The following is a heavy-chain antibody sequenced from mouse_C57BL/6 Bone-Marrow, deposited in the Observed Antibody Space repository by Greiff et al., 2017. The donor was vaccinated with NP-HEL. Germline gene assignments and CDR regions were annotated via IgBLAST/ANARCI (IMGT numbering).Heavy chain of an antibody. CDR2: ISDGGSYT. J-gene: IGHJ2*01. CDR1: GFTFSSYA. D-gene: IGHD1-1*01. Sequence: EVQLVESGGGLVKPGGSLKLSCAASGFTFSSYAMSWVRQTPEKRLEWVATISDGGSYTYYPDNVKGRFTISRDNAKNNLYLQMSHLKSEDTAMYYCARDSYYYGRSNVFDYWGQGTTLTVSS. V-gene: IGHV5-4*01. CDR3: ARDSYYYGRSNVFDY.